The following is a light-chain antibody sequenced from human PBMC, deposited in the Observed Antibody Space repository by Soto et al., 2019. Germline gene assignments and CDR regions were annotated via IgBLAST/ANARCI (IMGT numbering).Light chain of an antibody. CDR3: SSFAGTYSLYI. J-gene: IGLJ1*01. CDR2: DDN. Sequence: QSALTQPLSVSGSPGQSVAISCTGTSNDVGAYDHVSWYQHSPDKAPKLLIFDDNKRPSGVPDRFSGSKSGNTASLTISGLQADDEAEYFCSSFAGTYSLYIFGSGTKLTVL. V-gene: IGLV2-11*01. CDR1: SNDVGAYDH.